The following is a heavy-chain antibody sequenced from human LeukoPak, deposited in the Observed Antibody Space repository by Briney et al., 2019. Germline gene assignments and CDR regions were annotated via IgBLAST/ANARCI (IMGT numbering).Heavy chain of an antibody. CDR1: GFTFSSYW. J-gene: IGHJ4*02. CDR2: IYYSGST. Sequence: GSLRLSCAASGFTFSSYWMSWVRQPPGKGLEWIGSIYYSGSTYYNPSLKSRVTISVDTSKNQFSLKLSSVTAADTAVYYCASGTGGGNPFDYWGQGTLVTVSS. D-gene: IGHD4-23*01. V-gene: IGHV4-39*07. CDR3: ASGTGGGNPFDY.